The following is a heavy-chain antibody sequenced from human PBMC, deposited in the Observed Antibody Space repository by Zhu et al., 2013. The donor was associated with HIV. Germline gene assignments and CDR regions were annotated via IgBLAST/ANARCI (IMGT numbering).Heavy chain of an antibody. CDR1: GGSFRGYY. CDR2: INHSEST. J-gene: IGHJ5*02. V-gene: IGHV4-34*01. CDR3: ARGRDALFGEGWFDP. Sequence: QVQLQQWGAGLLKPSETLSLTCAVYGGSFRGYYWSWIRQPPGKGLEWIGEINHSESTNYNTSLKSRLTISVDTSKNQFSLKLSSVTAADTAVYYCARGRDALFGEGWFDPWGHETLVSVSS. D-gene: IGHD3-3*01.